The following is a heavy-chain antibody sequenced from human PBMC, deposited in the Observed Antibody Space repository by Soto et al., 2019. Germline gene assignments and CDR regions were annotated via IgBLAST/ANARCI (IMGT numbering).Heavy chain of an antibody. D-gene: IGHD2-2*01. CDR1: GYTFSNYG. V-gene: IGHV1-18*01. CDR3: ARVVPGAEAWFGP. Sequence: ASVKVSCKTSGYTFSNYGITWVRQAPGQPLEWLGWISLYSDGTNYAQKFQGRVSMTTDTSTTTAYVELRSLRSDDTAVYYCARVVPGAEAWFGPWGQGTLVTVSS. CDR2: ISLYSDGT. J-gene: IGHJ5*02.